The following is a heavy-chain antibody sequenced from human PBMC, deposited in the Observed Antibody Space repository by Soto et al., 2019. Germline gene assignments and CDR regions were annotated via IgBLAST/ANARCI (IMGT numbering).Heavy chain of an antibody. CDR1: GSSFPKYP. V-gene: IGHV3-30-3*01. D-gene: IGHD4-4*01. CDR2: ISHDGVTK. J-gene: IGHJ5*02. Sequence: GGSLRLSCAASGSSFPKYPMHWVRQTPDKGLGWVAVISHDGVTKNSADSVKGRFSISRDNSRNTLYLEMNSLRPEDTAMYYCVRGGYSSSWERLDPWGQGTLVTVSS. CDR3: VRGGYSSSWERLDP.